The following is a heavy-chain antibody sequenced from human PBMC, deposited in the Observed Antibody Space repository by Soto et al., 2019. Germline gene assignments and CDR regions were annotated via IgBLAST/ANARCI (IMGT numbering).Heavy chain of an antibody. V-gene: IGHV3-30-3*01. Sequence: GGSLRLSCAASGFTFDLYAMYWVRQSPDKGLEWVAVISFDGTNKYTADSVEGRFSISRDNSKNTLFLQMNSLRPEDTAVYYCAKTAKVDTGDAYLEYWGKGTQVTVSS. CDR1: GFTFDLYA. J-gene: IGHJ4*02. CDR3: AKTAKVDTGDAYLEY. CDR2: ISFDGTNK. D-gene: IGHD5-18*01.